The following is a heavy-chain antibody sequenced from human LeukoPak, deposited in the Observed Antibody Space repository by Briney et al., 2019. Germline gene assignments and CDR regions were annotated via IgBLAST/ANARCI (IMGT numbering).Heavy chain of an antibody. CDR1: GYTFTGYY. CDR2: INPNSGGT. D-gene: IGHD3-22*01. Sequence: ASVKVSCKASGYTFTGYYMHWVRQAPGQGLEWMGWINPNSGGTNFAQKFQGWVTMTRDTSTSTVYMELSSLRSEDTAVYYCARSPYYYDSSGYQSWFDPWGQGTLVTVSS. V-gene: IGHV1-2*04. CDR3: ARSPYYYDSSGYQSWFDP. J-gene: IGHJ5*02.